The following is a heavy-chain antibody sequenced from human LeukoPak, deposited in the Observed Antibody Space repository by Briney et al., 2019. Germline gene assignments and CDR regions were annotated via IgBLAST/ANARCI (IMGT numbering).Heavy chain of an antibody. CDR1: GDTISSGTYS. CDR2: ISHSGST. Sequence: SLTLSLTCAVSGDTISSGTYSWTWIRQPPGQGLEWIGFISHSGSTYYNPSLKSRVTMSVDRSENQFSLKLSSVTAADTAVYYCARGLIVPSTIFDYWGQGALVTVSS. CDR3: ARGLIVPSTIFDY. J-gene: IGHJ4*02. V-gene: IGHV4-30-2*01. D-gene: IGHD2-2*02.